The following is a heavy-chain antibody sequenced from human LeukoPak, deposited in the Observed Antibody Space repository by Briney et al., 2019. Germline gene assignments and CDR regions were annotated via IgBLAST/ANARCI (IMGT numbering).Heavy chain of an antibody. J-gene: IGHJ4*02. CDR2: ISGNGGST. CDR1: GFTFSSYV. V-gene: IGHV3-64*01. Sequence: GGSLRLFCAASGFTFSSYVMHWVRQAPGKGLEYVSGISGNGGSTYYANSVKGRFTISRDNSKNTLYLQMGSLRAEDMAVYYCASVTTHGVSHYEYKYWGQGTLVTVSS. D-gene: IGHD4-11*01. CDR3: ASVTTHGVSHYEYKY.